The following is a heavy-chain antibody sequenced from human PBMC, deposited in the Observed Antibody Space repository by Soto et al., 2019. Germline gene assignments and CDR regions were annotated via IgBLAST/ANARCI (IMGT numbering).Heavy chain of an antibody. J-gene: IGHJ5*02. V-gene: IGHV1-24*01. CDR2: FDPEDGET. CDR3: ATDHSGYDYVFGADWFDP. Sequence: ASVKVSCKVSGYTLTELSMHWVRQAPGKGLEWMGGFDPEDGETIYAQKFQGRVTMTEDTSTDTAYMELSSLRSEDTAVYYCATDHSGYDYVFGADWFDPWGQGTLVTVSS. CDR1: GYTLTELS. D-gene: IGHD5-12*01.